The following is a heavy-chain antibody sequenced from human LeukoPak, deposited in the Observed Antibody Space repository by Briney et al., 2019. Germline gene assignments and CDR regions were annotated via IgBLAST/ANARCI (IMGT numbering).Heavy chain of an antibody. CDR2: VSHDGRNT. CDR1: GFSFSSSS. J-gene: IGHJ5*01. D-gene: IGHD3/OR15-3a*01. Sequence: GGSLRLSCAASGFSFSSSSMSWVRQAPGKGLEWVSSVSHDGRNTHYADSVKGRFTVSRDNSKNALSVQMNSLRAEDAALYYCAKGWTMFDSWGQGILVTVSS. CDR3: AKGWTMFDS. V-gene: IGHV3-23*01.